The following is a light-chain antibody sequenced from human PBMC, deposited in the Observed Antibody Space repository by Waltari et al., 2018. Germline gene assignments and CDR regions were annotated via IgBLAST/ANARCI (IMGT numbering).Light chain of an antibody. CDR3: QQYNNNSPFA. J-gene: IGKJ3*01. Sequence: DIQMTQSPSTLSASVGDRVTITCRASQSVASWVAWYQQKPGKAPKLLIYQASTLESGVPSRFSGSGSGTEFTLSITSLQPDDFATYYCQQYNNNSPFAFGPGTRVDIK. V-gene: IGKV1-5*03. CDR1: QSVASW. CDR2: QAS.